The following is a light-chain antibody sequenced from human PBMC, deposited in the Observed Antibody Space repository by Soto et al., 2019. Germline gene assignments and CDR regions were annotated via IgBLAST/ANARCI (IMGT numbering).Light chain of an antibody. V-gene: IGKV1-9*01. CDR1: QYINSY. CDR2: EAS. J-gene: IGKJ4*01. Sequence: IQLTQSPSSLSASIGDRGTITCRAGQYINSYLAWYQQKPGKAPNLLIYEASILQRGVPSRFSGSNSGTDFTLTISSLQAEDFATYYCQQTRSYPSTFGGGTKVDI. CDR3: QQTRSYPST.